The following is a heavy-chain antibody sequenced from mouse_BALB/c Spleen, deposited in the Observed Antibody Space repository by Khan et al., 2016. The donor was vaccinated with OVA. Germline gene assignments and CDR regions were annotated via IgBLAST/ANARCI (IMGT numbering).Heavy chain of an antibody. CDR2: ISSGGSYT. Sequence: EVELVESGGDLVKPGGSLKLSCAASGFTFSSYGMSWVRQTPDKRLEWVAAISSGGSYTYYPDSLKGRFTIPRDNAKNTLYLQMSSLKSEDTAKYCGTRQSGYYGEYAMDYWGQGTSVTVSS. V-gene: IGHV5-6*01. CDR3: TRQSGYYGEYAMDY. D-gene: IGHD2-3*01. CDR1: GFTFSSYG. J-gene: IGHJ4*01.